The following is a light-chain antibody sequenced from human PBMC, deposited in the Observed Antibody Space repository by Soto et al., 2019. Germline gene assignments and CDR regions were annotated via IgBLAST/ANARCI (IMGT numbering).Light chain of an antibody. Sequence: EIVLTQSPGTLSLSPGERVTLSCRASQSVSSSYFGWFQQRPGQAPRLLIYDTFNRATGIPDRFSGSGSGTDFTLTISRLEPEDFAVYYCHQYNGPPYTVGQGTKLEIK. J-gene: IGKJ2*01. CDR1: QSVSSSY. CDR3: HQYNGPPYT. V-gene: IGKV3-20*01. CDR2: DTF.